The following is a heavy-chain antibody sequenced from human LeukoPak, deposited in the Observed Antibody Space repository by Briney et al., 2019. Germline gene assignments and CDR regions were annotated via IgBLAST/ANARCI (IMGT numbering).Heavy chain of an antibody. D-gene: IGHD3-10*01. V-gene: IGHV4-61*02. CDR2: IFASGST. J-gene: IGHJ5*02. CDR1: GGSISGGSYY. Sequence: SQTLSLTCTVSGGSISGGSYYWSWIRQPAGKGLERIGRIFASGSTSYNPSLKSRVIISVDMSKNQFSLKLRSVTAADTAVYYCARDVYHYDSGSYYPYKYFDPWGQGTLVTVSS. CDR3: ARDVYHYDSGSYYPYKYFDP.